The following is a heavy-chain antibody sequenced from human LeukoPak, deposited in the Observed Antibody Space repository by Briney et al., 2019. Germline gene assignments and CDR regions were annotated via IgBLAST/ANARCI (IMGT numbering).Heavy chain of an antibody. J-gene: IGHJ4*02. CDR3: AKDNDLRGIAVAGLDY. Sequence: PGGSLRLSCAASGFTFDDYAMHWVRQAPGKGLGWVSLISGDGGSTYYADSVKGRFTISRDNSKNSLYLQMNSLRTEDTALYYCAKDNDLRGIAVAGLDYWGQGTLVTVSS. V-gene: IGHV3-43*02. CDR1: GFTFDDYA. D-gene: IGHD6-19*01. CDR2: ISGDGGST.